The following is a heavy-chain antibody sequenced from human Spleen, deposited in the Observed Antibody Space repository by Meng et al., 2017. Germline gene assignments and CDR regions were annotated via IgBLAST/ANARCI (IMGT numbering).Heavy chain of an antibody. V-gene: IGHV4-31*03. CDR3: ARGLYYGSGSWYFDL. J-gene: IGHJ2*01. CDR1: GCCISCGGYY. CDR2: IYYSGST. Sequence: QVPLQESCPGLVKPSQTLSLTCTVSGCCISCGGYYWSWIRQHPGKGLEWIGYIYYSGSTYYNPSLKSRVTISVDTSKNQFSLKLSSVTAADTAVYYCARGLYYGSGSWYFDLWGRGTLVTVSS. D-gene: IGHD3-10*01.